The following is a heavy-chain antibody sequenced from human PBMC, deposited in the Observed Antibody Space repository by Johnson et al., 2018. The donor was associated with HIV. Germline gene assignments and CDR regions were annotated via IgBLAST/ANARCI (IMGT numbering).Heavy chain of an antibody. V-gene: IGHV3-23*04. CDR1: GFTFSDYY. J-gene: IGHJ3*02. Sequence: MMLVESGGGLVKPGRSLRLSCAASGFTFSDYYMSCIRQAPGKGLEWVSAISGSGGSTYYADSVKGRFTISRDNSKNTLYLQMNSLRAEDTAVYYCMSRRGSPGARDAFDIWGQGTMVTVSS. CDR3: MSRRGSPGARDAFDI. CDR2: ISGSGGST. D-gene: IGHD5-24*01.